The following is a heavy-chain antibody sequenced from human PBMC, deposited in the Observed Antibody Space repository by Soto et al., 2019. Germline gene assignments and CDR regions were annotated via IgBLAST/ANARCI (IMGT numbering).Heavy chain of an antibody. Sequence: QVQLQQWGAGLLKPSETLSLPCGVYGGSFSGYFWSWIRQPPGKVLEWIGEINHSGSTNYNPSLTCRVTISDDTSKNQVSLTMNLGPAADTAVYYCTRVPMRVEADKIQVAFDIWGQGTVVTVSS. CDR1: GGSFSGYF. CDR3: TRVPMRVEADKIQVAFDI. CDR2: INHSGST. D-gene: IGHD3-22*01. V-gene: IGHV4-34*01. J-gene: IGHJ3*02.